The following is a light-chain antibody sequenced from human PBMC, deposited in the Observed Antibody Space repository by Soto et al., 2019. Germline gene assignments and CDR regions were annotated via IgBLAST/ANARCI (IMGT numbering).Light chain of an antibody. CDR2: GDY. Sequence: QSVLTQPPSASGTPGQRVTISCSGSPSNIGSNTVSWYQQFSGSAPRLIMYGDYRRPSGVPDRFSGSKSGTSASLAISGLRSEVVFFFYCAAWDKSLSGHVVFGGGPK. CDR3: AAWDKSLSGHVV. J-gene: IGLJ2*01. V-gene: IGLV1-44*01. CDR1: PSNIGSNT.